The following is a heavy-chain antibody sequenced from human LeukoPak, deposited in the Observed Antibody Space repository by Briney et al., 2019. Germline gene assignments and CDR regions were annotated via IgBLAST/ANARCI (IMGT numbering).Heavy chain of an antibody. V-gene: IGHV3-15*01. J-gene: IGHJ4*02. Sequence: GGSLRLSCAASGFIFSSAWMSWVRQAPGKGLEWVGRIKSKTDGGTTDYAAPVKGRFTISRDDSKNTLYLQMNSLKTEDTAVYYCTTTTYWGGIDYWGQGTLVTVSS. CDR1: GFIFSSAW. CDR2: IKSKTDGGTT. D-gene: IGHD7-27*01. CDR3: TTTTYWGGIDY.